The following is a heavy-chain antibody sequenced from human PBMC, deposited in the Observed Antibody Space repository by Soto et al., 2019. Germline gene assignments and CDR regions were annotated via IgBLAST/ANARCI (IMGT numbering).Heavy chain of an antibody. Sequence: SETLSLTCTVSGGSISSYYWSWIRQPPGKGLEWIGYIYYSGSTNYNPSLKSRVTISVDTSKNQFSLKLNSVTAADTAVYYCARDLWGYCGTDCYPLDVWGQGNTVTVSS. J-gene: IGHJ6*02. CDR3: ARDLWGYCGTDCYPLDV. CDR2: IYYSGST. V-gene: IGHV4-59*01. CDR1: GGSISSYY. D-gene: IGHD2-21*02.